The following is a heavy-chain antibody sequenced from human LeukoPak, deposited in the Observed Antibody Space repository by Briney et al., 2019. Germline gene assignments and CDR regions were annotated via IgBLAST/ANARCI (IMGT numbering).Heavy chain of an antibody. V-gene: IGHV4-59*08. CDR2: IHYSEST. CDR3: ASRSGSFSDALDI. Sequence: PSETLSLTCTVSGGSIRSDYCGSIRQPPGKGLEWIGYIHYSESTKYNPSLKSRVTMSVDTSKNQFSLKLSSVTAADTAVYYCASRSGSFSDALDIWGQGTLVTVSS. CDR1: GGSIRSDY. J-gene: IGHJ3*02. D-gene: IGHD3-10*01.